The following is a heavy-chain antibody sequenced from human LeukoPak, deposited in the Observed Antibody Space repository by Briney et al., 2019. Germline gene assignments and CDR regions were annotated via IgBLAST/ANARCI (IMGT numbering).Heavy chain of an antibody. V-gene: IGHV3-21*06. D-gene: IGHD5-24*01. CDR2: ISSSSKYI. J-gene: IGHJ4*02. CDR3: ARDRGYSYADY. CDR1: GFNFSDYN. Sequence: GGSLRLSCAASGFNFSDYNMNWVRQAPGKGLEWVSVISSSSKYIYYADSVKGRFTISRDNAKNSLYLQMNSLRAEDTAVYYCARDRGYSYADYWGQGTLVTVSS.